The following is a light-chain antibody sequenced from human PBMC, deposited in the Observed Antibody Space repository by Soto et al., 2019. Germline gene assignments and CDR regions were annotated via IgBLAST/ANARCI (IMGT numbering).Light chain of an antibody. CDR3: QQYGYWPRT. CDR2: ASS. V-gene: IGKV3-15*01. J-gene: IGKJ1*01. CDR1: QNIRSH. Sequence: EIVMTQSPATLSVSPGESATLSCRASQNIRSHLAWYQLRPGQAPRLLIYASSTRATGIPARFSGSGSGTEFTLTISSLQSEDSAVYYCQQYGYWPRTFGQGTKVEI.